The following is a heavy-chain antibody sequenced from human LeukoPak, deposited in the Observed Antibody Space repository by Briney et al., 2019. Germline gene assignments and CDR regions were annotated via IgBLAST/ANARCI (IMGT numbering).Heavy chain of an antibody. J-gene: IGHJ4*02. CDR1: GGSFSGYY. CDR2: INHSGST. CDR3: ARAGSYGDYNPVRFDY. Sequence: SETLSLTCAVYGGSFSGYYWSWIRQPPGKGLEWIGEINHSGSTNYNPSPKSRVTISVDTSKNQFSLKLSSVTAADTAVYYCARAGSYGDYNPVRFDYWGQGTLVTVSS. V-gene: IGHV4-34*01. D-gene: IGHD4-17*01.